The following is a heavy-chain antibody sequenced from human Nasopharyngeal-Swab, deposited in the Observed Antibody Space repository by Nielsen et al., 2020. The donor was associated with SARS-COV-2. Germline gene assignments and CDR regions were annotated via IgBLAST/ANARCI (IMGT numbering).Heavy chain of an antibody. CDR2: ISGGSIYI. D-gene: IGHD3-16*01. V-gene: IGHV3-21*01. CDR3: AKGQYHDSGIFNYFDP. Sequence: GESLKISCAASGFTFSSYSMNWVRQAPGKGLEWVSFISGGSIYIYYADSMKGRFTISRDNAKNSLYLQMNSLRAEDTAVYYCAKGQYHDSGIFNYFDPWGQGALVIVSS. CDR1: GFTFSSYS. J-gene: IGHJ5*02.